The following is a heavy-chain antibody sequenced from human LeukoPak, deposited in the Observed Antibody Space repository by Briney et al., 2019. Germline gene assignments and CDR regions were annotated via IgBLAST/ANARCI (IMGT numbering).Heavy chain of an antibody. CDR2: ISAYNGNT. Sequence: ASVKVSCKASGYTFTSYGNSWVRQAPGQGLEWMGWISAYNGNTNYAQKLQGRVTMTTDTSTSTAYMELRSLRSDDTAVYYCARDSSSAVAGTLWFDPWGQGTLVTVSS. V-gene: IGHV1-18*01. CDR1: GYTFTSYG. J-gene: IGHJ5*02. CDR3: ARDSSSAVAGTLWFDP. D-gene: IGHD6-19*01.